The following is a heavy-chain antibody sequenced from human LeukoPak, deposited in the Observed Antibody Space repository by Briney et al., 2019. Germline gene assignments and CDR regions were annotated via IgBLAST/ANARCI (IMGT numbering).Heavy chain of an antibody. D-gene: IGHD6-19*01. J-gene: IGHJ4*02. V-gene: IGHV3-30-3*01. CDR3: ASFPQDPYSSGWYYFDY. CDR1: GFTFSSYA. CDR2: ISYDGSNK. Sequence: GGSLRLSCAASGFTFSSYAMSWVRQAPGKGLEWVAVISYDGSNKYYADSVKGRFTISRDNSKNTLYLQMNSLRAEDTAVYYCASFPQDPYSSGWYYFDYWGQGTLVTVSS.